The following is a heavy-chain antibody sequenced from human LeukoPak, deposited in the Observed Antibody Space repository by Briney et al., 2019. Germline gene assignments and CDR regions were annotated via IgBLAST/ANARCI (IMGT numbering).Heavy chain of an antibody. D-gene: IGHD3-22*01. CDR3: ERDHYYYDSSGYRNWFDP. CDR1: GGSISSYY. J-gene: IGHJ5*02. V-gene: IGHV4-4*07. CDR2: TYTSGST. Sequence: SETLSLTCTVSGGSISSYYWSWIRQPAGKGLEGVGRTYTSGSTNYNPSLKRRGTMSVDTSKNQFSLKLSSVTAADTAVYYCERDHYYYDSSGYRNWFDPWGQGTLVTVSS.